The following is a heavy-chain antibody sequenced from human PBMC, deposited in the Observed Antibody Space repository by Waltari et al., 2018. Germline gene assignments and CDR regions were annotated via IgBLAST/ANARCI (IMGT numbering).Heavy chain of an antibody. Sequence: QVQLVQSGAEVKKPGASVKVSCKVSGYTLTELSMHWVRQAPGQGLEWMGGFDPEDGETIYAQKFQGRVTMTEDTSTDTAYMELSSLRSEDTAVYYCATAYSSSWYLYYYYYGMDVWGQGTTVTVSS. J-gene: IGHJ6*02. CDR1: GYTLTELS. CDR3: ATAYSSSWYLYYYYYGMDV. D-gene: IGHD6-13*01. CDR2: FDPEDGET. V-gene: IGHV1-24*01.